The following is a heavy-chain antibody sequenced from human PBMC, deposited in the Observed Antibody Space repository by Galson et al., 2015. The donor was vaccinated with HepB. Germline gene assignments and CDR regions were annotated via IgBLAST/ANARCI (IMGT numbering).Heavy chain of an antibody. V-gene: IGHV3-53*04. Sequence: SLRLSCAASGFTVSANYMSWVRQAPGKGLEWVSVIYSGGSTYYADSVKGRFTISRHNSKNTLYLQMNSLRVEDTAVYYRARSRSSNWYYFDYWGQGTLVTVSS. CDR1: GFTVSANY. CDR2: IYSGGST. CDR3: ARSRSSNWYYFDY. D-gene: IGHD6-13*01. J-gene: IGHJ4*02.